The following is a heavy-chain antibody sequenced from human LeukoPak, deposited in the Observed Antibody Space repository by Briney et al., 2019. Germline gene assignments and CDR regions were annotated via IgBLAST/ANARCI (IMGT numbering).Heavy chain of an antibody. CDR2: IIPIFGTA. CDR1: GGTFSSYA. CDR3: ARGLHKRRKDSSGYFVVDAFDI. D-gene: IGHD3-22*01. V-gene: IGHV1-69*13. Sequence: SVKVSCKASGGTFSSYAISWVRQAPGQGLEWMGGIIPIFGTANYAQKFQGRVTITADESTSTAYMELSSLRSEDTAVYYCARGLHKRRKDSSGYFVVDAFDIWGQGTMVTVSS. J-gene: IGHJ3*02.